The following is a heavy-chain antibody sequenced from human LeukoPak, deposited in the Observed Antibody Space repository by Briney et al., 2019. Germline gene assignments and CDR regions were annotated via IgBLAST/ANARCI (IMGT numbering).Heavy chain of an antibody. Sequence: SETLSLTCAVSGGSISSGGYSWSWIRQPPGKGLEWIGYIYYSGSTNYNPSLKRRVTISVDTSKNQFSLKLSSVTAADTAVYYCARTSSSGYYWYFDLWGRGTLVTVSS. CDR3: ARTSSSGYYWYFDL. J-gene: IGHJ2*01. D-gene: IGHD3-22*01. CDR1: GGSISSGGYS. CDR2: IYYSGST. V-gene: IGHV4-61*08.